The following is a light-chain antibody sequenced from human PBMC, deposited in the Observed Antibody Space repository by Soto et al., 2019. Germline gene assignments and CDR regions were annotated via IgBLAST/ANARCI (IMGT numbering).Light chain of an antibody. J-gene: IGKJ1*01. V-gene: IGKV1-5*03. CDR3: QHYNSYSEA. Sequence: TLSGSVGDRVTLPSRASQTISSWLAWYQQKPGKAPKIMIYKASTLKGGVPSRFSGSGSGTEFTLTISSLQPDDFTTYYCQHYNSYSEALGQGTKVDIK. CDR1: QTISSW. CDR2: KAS.